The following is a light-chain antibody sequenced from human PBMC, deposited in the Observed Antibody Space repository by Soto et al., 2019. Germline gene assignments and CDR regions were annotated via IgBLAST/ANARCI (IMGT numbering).Light chain of an antibody. V-gene: IGLV2-14*01. CDR1: SSDVGNYKY. J-gene: IGLJ1*01. Sequence: QSARTQPASVSGSPGQSITISCTGTSSDVGNYKYVSWYQQHPGKAPKLMIYGVRNRPSGVSNRFSGSKSGNTASLTISGLQAEDETDYYCFSYTSSGTYVFGTGTKVTVL. CDR2: GVR. CDR3: FSYTSSGTYV.